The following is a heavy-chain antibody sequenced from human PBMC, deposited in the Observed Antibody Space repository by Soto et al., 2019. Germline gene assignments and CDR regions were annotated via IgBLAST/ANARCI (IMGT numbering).Heavy chain of an antibody. CDR2: INHSGST. J-gene: IGHJ6*02. CDR3: AKVGVTSNYYGMDV. V-gene: IGHV4-34*01. Sequence: SETLSLTCAVYGGSFSGYYWSWIRQPPVKGLEWIGEINHSGSTNYNPSLKSRVTISVDTSKNQFSLKLSSVTAADTAVYYCAKVGVTSNYYGMDVWGQGTTVTVSS. CDR1: GGSFSGYY. D-gene: IGHD4-17*01.